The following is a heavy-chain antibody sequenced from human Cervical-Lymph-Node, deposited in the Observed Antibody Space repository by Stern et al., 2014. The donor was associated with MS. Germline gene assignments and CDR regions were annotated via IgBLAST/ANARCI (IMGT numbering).Heavy chain of an antibody. Sequence: QVQLVQSGAEVKKPGASVKVSCKASGYTFTSYYMHWVRQAPGQGLEWMGIINPSGGSTSYAQKFQGRVTMTRDTSTSTVYMELSSLRSEYTAVYYCARTYYDSSGYQGENYFDYWGQGTLVTVSS. CDR3: ARTYYDSSGYQGENYFDY. CDR2: INPSGGST. D-gene: IGHD3-22*01. V-gene: IGHV1-46*01. J-gene: IGHJ4*02. CDR1: GYTFTSYY.